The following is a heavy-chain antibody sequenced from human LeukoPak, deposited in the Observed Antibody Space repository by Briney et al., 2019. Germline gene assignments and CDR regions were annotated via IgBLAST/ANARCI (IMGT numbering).Heavy chain of an antibody. CDR3: AREVNGDSRFDP. D-gene: IGHD4-17*01. CDR1: GFTFSSYW. J-gene: IGHJ5*02. CDR2: ISSDGSST. Sequence: GGSLRLSCAASGFTFSSYWMHWVRQAPGKGLVWVSRISSDGSSTRYADSVKGRFTISRDNAKNTLYLQMNSLRAEDTAVYYCAREVNGDSRFDPWGQGTLVTVSS. V-gene: IGHV3-74*01.